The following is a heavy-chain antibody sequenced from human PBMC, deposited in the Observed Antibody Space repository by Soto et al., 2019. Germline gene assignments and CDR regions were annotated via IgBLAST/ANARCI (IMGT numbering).Heavy chain of an antibody. CDR1: GFTFSSYA. CDR2: ISGSGGST. J-gene: IGHJ4*02. D-gene: IGHD3-16*02. CDR3: AKDRTVDDYVWGSYRYKMYYFDY. V-gene: IGHV3-23*01. Sequence: GGSLRLSCAASGFTFSSYAMSWVRQAPGKGLEWVSAISGSGGSTYYADSVKGRFTISRDNSKNTLYLQINSLRAEDTAVYCCAKDRTVDDYVWGSYRYKMYYFDYWGQGTLVTVSS.